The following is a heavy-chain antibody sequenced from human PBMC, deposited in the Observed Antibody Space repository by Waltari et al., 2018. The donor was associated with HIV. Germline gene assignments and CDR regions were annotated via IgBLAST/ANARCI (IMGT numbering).Heavy chain of an antibody. V-gene: IGHV1-24*01. CDR3: ATDCSGMVRAYSYYSLDV. CDR2: FDPEDEET. J-gene: IGHJ6*02. D-gene: IGHD3-10*01. CDR1: GHTLSELS. Sequence: QVQLVQSGAEVKKPGASVKVSCKVSGHTLSELSMHWVRQVPGKGLEWMGNFDPEDEETIYAQKFQGRVTMTEDTSSDTAYMELSSLTSGDTAVYYCATDCSGMVRAYSYYSLDVWGQGTTVTVSS.